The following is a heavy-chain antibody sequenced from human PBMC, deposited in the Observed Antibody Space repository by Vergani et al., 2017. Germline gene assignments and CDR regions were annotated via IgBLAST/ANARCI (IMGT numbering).Heavy chain of an antibody. CDR3: ARIRRRGRSGYDIFDF. V-gene: IGHV2-70*01. CDR2: IDWNDNK. CDR1: GFSIPPSEMC. D-gene: IGHD5-12*01. J-gene: IGHJ4*02. Sequence: QVTLRESGPALVKPTQTLTLTCTFSGFSIPPSEMCVSWIRQPPGKALEWLALIDWNDNKYFNTSLKTRLTISKDASKNQVVLTMTNMDPVDTATYYCARIRRRGRSGYDIFDFWGQGILVTVAS.